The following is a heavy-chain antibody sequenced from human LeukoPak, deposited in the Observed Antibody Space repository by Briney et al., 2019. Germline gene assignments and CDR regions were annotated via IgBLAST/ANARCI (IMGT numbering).Heavy chain of an antibody. Sequence: GGSLRLSCAASGFTFSSYAMNWVRQAPGKGLERVSSISGRSADIYYADSVKGRFTISRDNAKNSLYLQMNSLRAEDTAVYYCAELGITMIGGVWGKGTTVTISS. CDR1: GFTFSSYA. CDR3: AELGITMIGGV. CDR2: ISGRSADI. J-gene: IGHJ6*04. D-gene: IGHD3-10*02. V-gene: IGHV3-21*01.